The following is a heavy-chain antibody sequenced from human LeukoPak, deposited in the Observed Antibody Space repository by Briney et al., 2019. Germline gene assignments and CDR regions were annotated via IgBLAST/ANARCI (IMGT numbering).Heavy chain of an antibody. Sequence: SVKVSCKASGGPFSSYAINWVRQAPGQRLEWMRGIIPFFNTPNYAQKFQGRVTITADESTGTAYMELSSLRSDDTAVYYCVRDFPTVSLRHFEFWGQGTLVTVSS. CDR3: VRDFPTVSLRHFEF. CDR2: IIPFFNTP. J-gene: IGHJ1*01. V-gene: IGHV1-69*13. CDR1: GGPFSSYA.